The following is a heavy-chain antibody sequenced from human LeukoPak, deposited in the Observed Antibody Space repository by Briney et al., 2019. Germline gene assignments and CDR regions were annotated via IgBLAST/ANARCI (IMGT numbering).Heavy chain of an antibody. V-gene: IGHV4-39*01. Sequence: SETLSLTCTVSGGSISSSSYYWGWIRQPPGKGLEWIGSICYSGSTYYSPSLKSRVTISVDTSKNQFSLKLSSVTAADTAVYYCARHVALTMVREYYFDYWGQGTLVTVSS. CDR2: ICYSGST. D-gene: IGHD3-10*01. CDR3: ARHVALTMVREYYFDY. J-gene: IGHJ4*02. CDR1: GGSISSSSYY.